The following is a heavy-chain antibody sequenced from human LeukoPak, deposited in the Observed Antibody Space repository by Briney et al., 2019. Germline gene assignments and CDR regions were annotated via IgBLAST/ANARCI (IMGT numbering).Heavy chain of an antibody. CDR3: ARGEPPTKVGAAMDY. Sequence: ASVKVSCKASGGTFISYAISWVRQAPGQGLEWMGGIIPIFGTANYAQKFRGRVTITADESTSTAYMELSSLRSEDTGVYYCARGEPPTKVGAAMDYWGQGTLVTVSS. D-gene: IGHD1-26*01. J-gene: IGHJ4*02. CDR1: GGTFISYA. CDR2: IIPIFGTA. V-gene: IGHV1-69*13.